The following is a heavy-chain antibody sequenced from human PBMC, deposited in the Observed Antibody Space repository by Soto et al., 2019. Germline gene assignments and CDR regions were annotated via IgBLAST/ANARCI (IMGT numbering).Heavy chain of an antibody. CDR1: GFTFSSYA. V-gene: IGHV3-30-3*01. Sequence: QVQLVESGGGVVQPGRSLRLSCAASGFTFSSYAMHWVRQAPGKGLEWVAVISYDGSNKYYADSVKGRFTISRDNSKNTLYLQMNSLRAEDTAVYYCASYYGDYVGVVDSWGQGTLVTVSS. D-gene: IGHD4-17*01. J-gene: IGHJ4*02. CDR3: ASYYGDYVGVVDS. CDR2: ISYDGSNK.